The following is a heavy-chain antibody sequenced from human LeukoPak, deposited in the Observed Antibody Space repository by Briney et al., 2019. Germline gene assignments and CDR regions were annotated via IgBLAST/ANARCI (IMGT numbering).Heavy chain of an antibody. V-gene: IGHV3-11*01. Sequence: PGGSLRLSCAASGFTFSDYYMSWIRQAPGKGLEWVSYISSSGGTISYADSVKGRFTISRDNAKNSLYLQMNSVRAEDTAVYYCAREFSSSWYPTYWGQGTLVTVSS. CDR3: AREFSSSWYPTY. D-gene: IGHD6-13*01. J-gene: IGHJ4*02. CDR1: GFTFSDYY. CDR2: ISSSGGTI.